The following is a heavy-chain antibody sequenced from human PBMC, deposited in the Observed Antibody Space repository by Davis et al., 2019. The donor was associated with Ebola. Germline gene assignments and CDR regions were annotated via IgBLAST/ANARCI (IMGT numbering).Heavy chain of an antibody. CDR1: GFTFSSYA. CDR3: AKGSVTIFGVAPDYYGMDV. Sequence: GGSLRLSCAASGFTFSSYAMHWVRQAPGKGLEWVVVISYDGSNKYYADSVKGRFTISRDNSKNTLYLQMNSLRAEDTAVYYCAKGSVTIFGVAPDYYGMDVWGKGTTVTVSS. D-gene: IGHD3-3*01. J-gene: IGHJ6*04. CDR2: ISYDGSNK. V-gene: IGHV3-30*04.